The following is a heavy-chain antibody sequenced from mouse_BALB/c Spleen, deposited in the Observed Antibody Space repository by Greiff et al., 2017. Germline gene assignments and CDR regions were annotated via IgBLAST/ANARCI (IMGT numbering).Heavy chain of an antibody. CDR1: GYTFTSYW. V-gene: IGHV1-69*02. J-gene: IGHJ2*01. Sequence: VQLQQPGAELVKPGASVKLSCKASGYTFTSYWMHWVKQRPGQGLEWIGEIDPSDSYTNYNQKFKGKATLTVDKSSSTAYMQLSSLTSEDSAVYYCASPYGFYWGQGTTLTVSS. CDR3: ASPYGFY. CDR2: IDPSDSYT. D-gene: IGHD2-2*01.